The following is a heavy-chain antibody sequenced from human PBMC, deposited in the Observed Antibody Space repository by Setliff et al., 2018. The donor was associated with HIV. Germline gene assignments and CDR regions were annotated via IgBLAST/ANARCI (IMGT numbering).Heavy chain of an antibody. CDR1: GGTFRSHE. Sequence: SVKVSCKASGGTFRSHEISWVRQAPGQGLEWMGGIVPILNTGNYAPKFQGRVTMTRKTSISTAYMELSGLISEDAAVYYCARAGGLRMDRGVVSDYWGQGTLVTVSS. CDR2: IVPILNTG. J-gene: IGHJ4*02. V-gene: IGHV1-69*05. D-gene: IGHD3-10*01. CDR3: ARAGGLRMDRGVVSDY.